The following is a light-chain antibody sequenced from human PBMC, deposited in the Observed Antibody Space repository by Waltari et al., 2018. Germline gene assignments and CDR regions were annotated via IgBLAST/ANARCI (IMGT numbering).Light chain of an antibody. J-gene: IGKJ1*01. CDR1: QSVSRT. CDR3: QKYGSLPAT. CDR2: DAS. Sequence: EIVLTQSPGTLSLSPGERATLSCRASQSVSRTLAWYQQKPGQAPRLLIYDASSRATGTPDRFSGSGSGTDFSLTISRLESEDFAVYYCQKYGSLPATFGQGTKVEIK. V-gene: IGKV3-20*01.